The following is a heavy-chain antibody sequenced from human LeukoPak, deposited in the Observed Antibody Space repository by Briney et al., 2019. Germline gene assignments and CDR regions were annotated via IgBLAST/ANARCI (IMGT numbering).Heavy chain of an antibody. Sequence: GASVKVSCKTSGYSFNIYEINWVRQATGQGLEWMGWVNPNSGGTDYAQKFQGRLTMTRNTSISTAYMELSGLRLEGTAVYYCSRGPRFDPWGQGTQVTVSS. CDR1: GYSFNIYE. V-gene: IGHV1-8*01. CDR3: SRGPRFDP. CDR2: VNPNSGGT. J-gene: IGHJ5*02.